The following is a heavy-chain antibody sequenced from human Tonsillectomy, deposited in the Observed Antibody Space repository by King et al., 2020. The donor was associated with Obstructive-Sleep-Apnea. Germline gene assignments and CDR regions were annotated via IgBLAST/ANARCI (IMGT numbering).Heavy chain of an antibody. J-gene: IGHJ4*02. Sequence: VQLVESGGGVVQPGRSLRLSCAASGFTFNDYTMHWVRQAPGKGLEWVAVISDDGRDKNYADSVEGRFSISRDKSKNTLHLQMHGLTVEDTAVYYCAREGITLAGSVDHWGQGTLVTVSS. CDR3: AREGITLAGSVDH. CDR1: GFTFNDYT. V-gene: IGHV3-30*03. CDR2: ISDDGRDK. D-gene: IGHD6-19*01.